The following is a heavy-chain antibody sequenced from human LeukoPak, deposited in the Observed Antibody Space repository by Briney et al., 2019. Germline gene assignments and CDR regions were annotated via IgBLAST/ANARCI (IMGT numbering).Heavy chain of an antibody. Sequence: SETLSLTCTVSGGSISSYYWSWIRQPPGKGLEWIGYIYYSGSTNYNPSLKSRVTISVDTSKNQFSLKLSSVTAADTAVYYCARAEGGIQLWFKGFDYWGQGTLVTVSS. CDR2: IYYSGST. CDR3: ARAEGGIQLWFKGFDY. V-gene: IGHV4-59*08. CDR1: GGSISSYY. J-gene: IGHJ4*02. D-gene: IGHD5-18*01.